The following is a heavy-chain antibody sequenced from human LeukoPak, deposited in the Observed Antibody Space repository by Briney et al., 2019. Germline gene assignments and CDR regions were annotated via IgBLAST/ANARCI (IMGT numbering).Heavy chain of an antibody. D-gene: IGHD6-19*01. Sequence: ASVKVSCKASGYTFTSYGINWVRQAPGQGLEWMGWMNPNSGNTGYVQKFQGRVSFTRNTSISTAYMELSSLRSEDTAVYYCARAGGSGWHTLRSYFFDYWGQGSLVTVSS. CDR2: MNPNSGNT. CDR3: ARAGGSGWHTLRSYFFDY. J-gene: IGHJ4*02. V-gene: IGHV1-8*03. CDR1: GYTFTSYG.